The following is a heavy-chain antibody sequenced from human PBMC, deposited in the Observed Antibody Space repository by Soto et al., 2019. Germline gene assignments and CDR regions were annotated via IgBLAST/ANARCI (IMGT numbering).Heavy chain of an antibody. Sequence: QVQLVQSGAEVKRPGASVKVSCKAPGDTFTSYYLNWVRQAPGQGLEWMGVINPHGGSTKYAQKITGRITMTRDTSRSTVYMELSSLRSDDTAIYYCARSSGGNFGIIIEGSNWFDPWGQGTLVTVSS. D-gene: IGHD3-3*01. J-gene: IGHJ5*02. CDR3: ARSSGGNFGIIIEGSNWFDP. CDR1: GDTFTSYY. V-gene: IGHV1-46*01. CDR2: INPHGGST.